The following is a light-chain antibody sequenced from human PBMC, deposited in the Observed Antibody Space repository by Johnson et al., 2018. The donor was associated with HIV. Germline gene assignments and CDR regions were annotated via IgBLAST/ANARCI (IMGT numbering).Light chain of an antibody. CDR1: SSNIGNNY. CDR2: ENV. CDR3: GTWDSSLIANF. V-gene: IGLV1-51*02. J-gene: IGLJ1*01. Sequence: QSVLTQPPSVSAAPGQKVTISCSGSSSNIGNNYVSWYQQLPGTAPKLLVYENVKRPSGIPDRFSGSKSGTSATLGITGLQTGDEADYYCGTWDSSLIANFFGTGTKVTVL.